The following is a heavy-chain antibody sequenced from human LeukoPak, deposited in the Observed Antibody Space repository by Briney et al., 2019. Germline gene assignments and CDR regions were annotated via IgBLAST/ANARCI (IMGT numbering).Heavy chain of an antibody. J-gene: IGHJ4*03. Sequence: PGGSLRLSCAASGFTFSSYSMNWVRQAPGKGLEWVSSISSSRSYIYYADSVKGRFTISRDNAKNSLYLQMNSLRAEETAVYYCARNPLTITDFGGVIPAYFDLWGQGNLVTVSS. D-gene: IGHD3-16*02. CDR3: ARNPLTITDFGGVIPAYFDL. CDR1: GFTFSSYS. V-gene: IGHV3-21*01. CDR2: ISSSRSYI.